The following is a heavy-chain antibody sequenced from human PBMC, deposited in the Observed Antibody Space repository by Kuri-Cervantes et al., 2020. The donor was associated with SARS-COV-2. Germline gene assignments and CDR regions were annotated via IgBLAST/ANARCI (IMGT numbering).Heavy chain of an antibody. J-gene: IGHJ5*02. D-gene: IGHD3-3*01. CDR2: INHSGST. CDR1: GGSFSGYY. Sequence: SETLSLTCAVYGGSFSGYYWSWIRQPPGKGLEWIGEINHSGSTNYNPSLTSRVTVSVDPSKNQFSLKLSNVTAADPAVYYCARRDYDFWSGYAWLDPWGQGNLVHVAS. CDR3: ARRDYDFWSGYAWLDP. V-gene: IGHV4-34*01.